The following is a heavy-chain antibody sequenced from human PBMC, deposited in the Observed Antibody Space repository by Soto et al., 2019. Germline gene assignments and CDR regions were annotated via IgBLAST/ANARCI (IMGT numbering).Heavy chain of an antibody. CDR2: IDWDDDK. V-gene: IGHV2-70*11. CDR3: ARIGYDWKFDY. J-gene: IGHJ4*02. Sequence: SGPTLVNPTQTLTLTCTFSGFSLSISGMCVSWIRQPPGKALEWLARIDWDDDKDYSTSLKTRLTISKDTSKNQVVLTMTNMDPVDTATYYCARIGYDWKFDYWGRGTMVTVSS. D-gene: IGHD5-12*01. CDR1: GFSLSISGMC.